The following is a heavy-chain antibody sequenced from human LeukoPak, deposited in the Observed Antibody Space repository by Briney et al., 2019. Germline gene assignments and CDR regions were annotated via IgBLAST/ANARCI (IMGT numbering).Heavy chain of an antibody. J-gene: IGHJ4*02. CDR3: ARGDYYDSSGYGY. CDR1: GFTFSSYS. CDR2: ISRSSSYI. V-gene: IGHV3-21*01. Sequence: GGSLRLSCAASGFTFSSYSMNWVRQAPGKGLELVSSISRSSSYIYYADAVKGRFTISRDNAKNSLYLQMNSLRAEDTAVYYCARGDYYDSSGYGYWGQGTLVTVSS. D-gene: IGHD3-22*01.